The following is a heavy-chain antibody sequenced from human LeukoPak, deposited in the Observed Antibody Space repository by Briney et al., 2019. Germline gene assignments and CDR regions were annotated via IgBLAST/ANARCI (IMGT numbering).Heavy chain of an antibody. J-gene: IGHJ5*02. CDR3: AREAGTSPVWFDP. CDR1: GGSISSGTYY. Sequence: PSETLSLTCTVSGGSISSGTYYWSWIRQPAGKGLEWIGRIYKSGSTNYNPSLKSRVTISVDTSKNQFSLKLNSVTAADTAVYYCAREAGTSPVWFDPWGQGTLVTVSS. CDR2: IYKSGST. V-gene: IGHV4-61*10. D-gene: IGHD6-19*01.